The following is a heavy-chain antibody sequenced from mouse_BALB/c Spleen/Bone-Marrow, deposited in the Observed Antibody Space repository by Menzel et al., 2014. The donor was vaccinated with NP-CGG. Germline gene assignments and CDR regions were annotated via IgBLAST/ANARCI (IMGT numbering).Heavy chain of an antibody. CDR1: GFTFSSFG. V-gene: IGHV5-17*02. D-gene: IGHD1-1*02. CDR3: AREGGGYTGVDC. Sequence: EVQGVESGGGLVQPGGSRKLSCAASGFTFSSFGMHWIRQAPEKGLEWVAYISSGSSTFYYADTVKGRFTVSRDNPKNTQFLQMTGLRSEDTAMYYCAREGGGYTGVDCWGQGTTLTVSS. CDR2: ISSGSSTF. J-gene: IGHJ2*01.